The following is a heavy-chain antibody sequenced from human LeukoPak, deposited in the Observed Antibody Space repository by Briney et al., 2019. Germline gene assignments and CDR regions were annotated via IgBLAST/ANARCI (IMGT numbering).Heavy chain of an antibody. J-gene: IGHJ4*02. Sequence: PGGSLRLSCAASGFTFSSYEMNWVRQAPGKGLEWVSYISSSGSTIYYADSVKGRFTISRDNAKNSLYLQMNSLRAEDTAVYYCARLRQYRTDYYDSSGYSAFDYWGQGTLATVSS. CDR3: ARLRQYRTDYYDSSGYSAFDY. V-gene: IGHV3-48*03. D-gene: IGHD3-22*01. CDR2: ISSSGSTI. CDR1: GFTFSSYE.